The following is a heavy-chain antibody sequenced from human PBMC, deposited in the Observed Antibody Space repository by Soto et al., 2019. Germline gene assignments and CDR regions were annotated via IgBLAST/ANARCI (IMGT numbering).Heavy chain of an antibody. V-gene: IGHV1-2*02. CDR3: ARDPIGGGAPYYFDY. CDR2: INPNSGDT. Sequence: QVQLVQSGAEVKKPGVSVKVSCKASGYTFTADYLYWVRQAPGQGPEWMGGINPNSGDTIYAPKFQGRVTMTRDPSISTAYMELSGLRSDDTAVSYCARDPIGGGAPYYFDYWGQGTLVTVSS. D-gene: IGHD3-16*01. CDR1: GYTFTADY. J-gene: IGHJ4*02.